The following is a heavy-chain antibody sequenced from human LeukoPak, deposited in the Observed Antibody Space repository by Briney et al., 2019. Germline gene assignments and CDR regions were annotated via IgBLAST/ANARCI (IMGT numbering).Heavy chain of an antibody. CDR2: INGNGGST. CDR3: AREGAGYRGYDYDYFYAMDV. V-gene: IGHV3-20*04. D-gene: IGHD5-12*01. J-gene: IGHJ6*02. Sequence: GGSLRLSCAASGFTFEVHAMNWVRQVPGKGLEWVSGINGNGGSTGYADSVKGRFTISRDNAKNSVYLQMSSLRAEDTALYYCAREGAGYRGYDYDYFYAMDVWGQGTTVTVSS. CDR1: GFTFEVHA.